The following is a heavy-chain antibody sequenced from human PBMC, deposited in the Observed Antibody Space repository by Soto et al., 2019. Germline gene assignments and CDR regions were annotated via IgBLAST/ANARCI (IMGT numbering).Heavy chain of an antibody. CDR3: ASIQPKLKHPYYYYGMDV. CDR1: GGTFSSYA. J-gene: IGHJ6*02. CDR2: IIPIFGTA. V-gene: IGHV1-69*13. D-gene: IGHD5-18*01. Sequence: GASVKVSCKASGGTFSSYAISWVRQAPGQGLEWMGGIIPIFGTANYAQKFQGRVTITADESTSTAYMELSSLRSEDTAVYYCASIQPKLKHPYYYYGMDVWGQGTTVTVSS.